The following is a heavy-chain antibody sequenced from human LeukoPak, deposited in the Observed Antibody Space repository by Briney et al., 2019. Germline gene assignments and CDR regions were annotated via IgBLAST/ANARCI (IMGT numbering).Heavy chain of an antibody. CDR3: ARDWVHIVVVTANGGMDV. V-gene: IGHV1-18*01. CDR1: GYTFTSYG. J-gene: IGHJ6*02. Sequence: GASVKVSCKASGYTFTSYGISWVRQAPGQGLEWMGWISAYNGNTNYAQKLQGRVTMATDTSTSTAYMELRSLRSDDTAVYYCARDWVHIVVVTANGGMDVWGQGTTVTVSS. CDR2: ISAYNGNT. D-gene: IGHD2-21*02.